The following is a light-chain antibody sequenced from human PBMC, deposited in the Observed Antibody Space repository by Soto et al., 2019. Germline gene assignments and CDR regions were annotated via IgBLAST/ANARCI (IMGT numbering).Light chain of an antibody. J-gene: IGLJ1*01. CDR2: EVI. V-gene: IGLV2-18*02. CDR3: YSYTSSSTYV. CDR1: SSDVGSYNR. Sequence: SVLTQTPSVSGSPGQSVTISCTGTSSDVGSYNRVSWYKQPPGAAPKLVIYEVIHRPSGVPDRFSGSKSGNTASLTISGLQAEDEADFYCYSYTSSSTYVFGTGTKVTVL.